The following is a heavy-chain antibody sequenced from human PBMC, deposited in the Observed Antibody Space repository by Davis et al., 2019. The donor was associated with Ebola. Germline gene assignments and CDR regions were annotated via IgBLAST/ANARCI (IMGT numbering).Heavy chain of an antibody. J-gene: IGHJ4*02. D-gene: IGHD3-10*01. CDR2: INHSGST. Sequence: SETLSLTCAVYGGSLSGYYWTWIRQPPGKGLEWIGEINHSGSTNYNPSLKSRVTISVDTSKNQFSLKLSSVTAADTAVYYCARAPTWSQINYYCFDYWGQGTLVTVSS. V-gene: IGHV4-34*01. CDR1: GGSLSGYY. CDR3: ARAPTWSQINYYCFDY.